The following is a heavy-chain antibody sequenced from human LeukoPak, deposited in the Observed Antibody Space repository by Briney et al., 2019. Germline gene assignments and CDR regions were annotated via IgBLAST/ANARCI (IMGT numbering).Heavy chain of an antibody. Sequence: GGSLRLSCAASGFTFSSYEMNWVRQAPGKGLEWVSYISASGTLTHYADSVEGRFTISRDNAKNSLYLQMNSLRGEDTAVYYCARDGTPIYSSGWVYMDVWGKGTTVTISS. CDR3: ARDGTPIYSSGWVYMDV. CDR2: ISASGTLT. D-gene: IGHD6-25*01. J-gene: IGHJ6*04. CDR1: GFTFSSYE. V-gene: IGHV3-48*03.